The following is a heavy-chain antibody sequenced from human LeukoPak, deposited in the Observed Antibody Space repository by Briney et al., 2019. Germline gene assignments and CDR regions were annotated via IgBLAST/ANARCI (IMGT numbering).Heavy chain of an antibody. CDR2: IYYSGST. CDR3: ARVIAAAGTRYYFDY. Sequence: PSETLSLTCTVSGGSISSYYWSWIRQPPGKGLEWIGYIYYSGSTNYSPSLKSRVTISVDTSKNQFSLKLSSVTAADTAVYYCARVIAAAGTRYYFDYWGQGTLVTVSS. CDR1: GGSISSYY. J-gene: IGHJ4*02. D-gene: IGHD6-13*01. V-gene: IGHV4-59*01.